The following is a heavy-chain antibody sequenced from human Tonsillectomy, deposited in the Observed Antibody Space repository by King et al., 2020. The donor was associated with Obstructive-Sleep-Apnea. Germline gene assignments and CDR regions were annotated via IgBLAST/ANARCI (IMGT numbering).Heavy chain of an antibody. CDR1: GYTFTGYY. D-gene: IGHD2-15*01. CDR3: ARTFKPGYCSGGSCSPMDV. CDR2: INPNSGGT. J-gene: IGHJ6*02. Sequence: QLVQSGAEVKKPGASVKVSCKASGYTFTGYYMHCVRQAPGQGLEWMVWINPNSGGTNYAQKFQGRVTMSRDTSISTAYMELTSLLSADTAVYYCARTFKPGYCSGGSCSPMDVWGQGTTVTVSS. V-gene: IGHV1-2*02.